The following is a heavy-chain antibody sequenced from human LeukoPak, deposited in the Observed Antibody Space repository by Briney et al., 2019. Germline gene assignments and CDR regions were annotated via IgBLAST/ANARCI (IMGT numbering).Heavy chain of an antibody. CDR2: ISGSGGST. CDR3: VKGGQRYDFWTFDH. V-gene: IGHV3-23*01. D-gene: IGHD3-3*01. Sequence: GESLRLSCVASGFSFSDGAMSWIRQSPAKGLEWVSSISGSGGSTYYADSVKGRSTISRDNSKNTLFLQVNSLRGEDMGRYYCVKGGQRYDFWTFDHWGQGTLVAVSS. J-gene: IGHJ5*02. CDR1: GFSFSDGA.